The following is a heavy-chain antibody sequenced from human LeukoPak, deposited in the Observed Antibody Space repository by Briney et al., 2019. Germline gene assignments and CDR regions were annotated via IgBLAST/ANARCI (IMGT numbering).Heavy chain of an antibody. CDR3: ARRPATVASPLDY. D-gene: IGHD4-17*01. Sequence: SGTLSLTCAVSGGSISSSNWWSWVRQPPGKGLEWIGEIFHSGSTNHNPSLKSRVTISVDKSKNQFSLQVRSVTAADTAVYYCARRPATVASPLDYWGQGTLVTVSS. J-gene: IGHJ4*02. V-gene: IGHV4-4*02. CDR2: IFHSGST. CDR1: GGSISSSNW.